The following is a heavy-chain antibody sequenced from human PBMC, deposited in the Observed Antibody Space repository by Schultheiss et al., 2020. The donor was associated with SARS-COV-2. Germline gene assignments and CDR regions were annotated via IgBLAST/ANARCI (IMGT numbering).Heavy chain of an antibody. CDR3: ARDTSIASYFDY. CDR2: IYTSGST. Sequence: SETLSLTCAVSGGSISSSNWWSWVRQPAGKGLEWIGRIYTSGSTNYNPSLKSRVTMSVDMSNDQFSLKLTSVTAADTAVYYCARDTSIASYFDYWGQGTLVTVSS. CDR1: GGSISSSNW. J-gene: IGHJ4*02. V-gene: IGHV4-4*02. D-gene: IGHD6-6*01.